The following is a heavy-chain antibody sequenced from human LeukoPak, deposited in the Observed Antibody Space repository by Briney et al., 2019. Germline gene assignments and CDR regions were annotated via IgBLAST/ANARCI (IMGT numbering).Heavy chain of an antibody. CDR2: INHSGST. CDR1: GGSLSGYY. Sequence: SETLSLTCAVYGGSLSGYYWSWIRQPPGKGLEWVGEINHSGSTNYNPSLKSRVTISVDTSKNQFSLKLSSVTAADTAVYYCAREGNFWSGYYTNYWGQGTLVTVSS. CDR3: AREGNFWSGYYTNY. D-gene: IGHD3-3*01. J-gene: IGHJ4*02. V-gene: IGHV4-34*01.